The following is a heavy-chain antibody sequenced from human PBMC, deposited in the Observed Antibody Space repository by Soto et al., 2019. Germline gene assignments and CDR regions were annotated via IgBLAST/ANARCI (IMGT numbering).Heavy chain of an antibody. J-gene: IGHJ4*02. CDR3: AANYYGTSGDYYVDY. CDR1: GGSISSYF. D-gene: IGHD3-22*01. V-gene: IGHV4-59*08. CDR2: VYYSLSP. Sequence: PSETLSLTCTVSGGSISSYFCSWIRQPPGKGLEWIGSVYYSLSPNYKPSLNSRATISIDRSMNQFSLKLTSVTAADTAVYYCAANYYGTSGDYYVDYWGQGTLVTVSS.